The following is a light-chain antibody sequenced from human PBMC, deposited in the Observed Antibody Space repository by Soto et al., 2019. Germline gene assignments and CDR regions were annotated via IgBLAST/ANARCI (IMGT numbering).Light chain of an antibody. CDR2: DST. J-gene: IGKJ5*01. CDR1: QSIHTS. CDR3: QQRNVWPPIT. V-gene: IGKV3-11*01. Sequence: VLTQSPATLSLSPCERATLSCRASQSIHTSLAWYQQKPGQPPRLVVYDSTLRANGVPDRFGGSRSGTEFTLTINNLEPEDFAAYYCQQRNVWPPITFGQGTRLRL.